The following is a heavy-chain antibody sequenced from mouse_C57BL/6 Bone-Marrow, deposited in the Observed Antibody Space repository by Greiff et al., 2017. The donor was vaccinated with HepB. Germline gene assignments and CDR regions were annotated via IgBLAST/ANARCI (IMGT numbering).Heavy chain of an antibody. CDR1: GFTFSSYA. V-gene: IGHV5-9-1*02. D-gene: IGHD1-1*01. CDR3: TRVSYGSSGGYFDV. J-gene: IGHJ1*03. CDR2: ISSGGDYI. Sequence: EVKVVESGEGLVKPGGSLKLSCAASGFTFSSYAMSWVRQTPEKRLEWVAYISSGGDYIYYADTVKGRFTISRDNARNTLYLQMSSLKSEDTAMYYCTRVSYGSSGGYFDVWGTGTTVTVSS.